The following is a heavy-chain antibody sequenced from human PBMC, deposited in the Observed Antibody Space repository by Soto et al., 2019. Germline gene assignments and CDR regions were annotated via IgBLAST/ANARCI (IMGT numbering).Heavy chain of an antibody. CDR1: GGSISSSSYY. V-gene: IGHV4-39*01. J-gene: IGHJ4*02. Sequence: QLQLQESGPGLVKPSETLSLTCTVSGGSISSSSYYWGWIRQPPGKGLEWIGSIYYSGSTYYNPSLKSRVTIAVDTSKYKFSLKMSSVTASDTAVYYCARQVRQIANDYVWGSYRYFDYWGQGTLVTVSS. CDR2: IYYSGST. D-gene: IGHD3-16*02. CDR3: ARQVRQIANDYVWGSYRYFDY.